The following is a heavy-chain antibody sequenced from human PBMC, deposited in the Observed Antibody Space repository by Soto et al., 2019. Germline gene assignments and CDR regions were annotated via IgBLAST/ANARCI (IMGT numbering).Heavy chain of an antibody. CDR2: ISYDGSNK. Sequence: QVQLVESGGGVVQPGRSLRLSCAASGFTFSSYAMHWVRQAPGKGLEWVAVISYDGSNKYYADSVKGRFTISRDNSKNPLYLQMNSLRAEDTAVYYCAREASVDTAMVGMDYYYYGMDVWGQGTTVTVSS. J-gene: IGHJ6*02. V-gene: IGHV3-30-3*01. CDR1: GFTFSSYA. CDR3: AREASVDTAMVGMDYYYYGMDV. D-gene: IGHD5-18*01.